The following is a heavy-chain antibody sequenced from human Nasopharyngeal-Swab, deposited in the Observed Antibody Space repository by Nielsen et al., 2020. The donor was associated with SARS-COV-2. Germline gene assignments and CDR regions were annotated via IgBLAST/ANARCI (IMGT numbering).Heavy chain of an antibody. CDR3: AREDTIKFGELVVGDAFDI. Sequence: WIRQPPGKGLEWIGIMYESGKTYYNPSLKSRVTISVDTSKNQFSLKLNSVTAADTAVYFCAREDTIKFGELVVGDAFDIWSQGIMVTVSS. CDR2: MYESGKT. V-gene: IGHV4-39*07. D-gene: IGHD3-16*02. J-gene: IGHJ3*02.